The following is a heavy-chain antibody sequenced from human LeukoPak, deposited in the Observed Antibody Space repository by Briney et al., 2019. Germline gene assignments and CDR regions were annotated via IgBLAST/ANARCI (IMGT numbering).Heavy chain of an antibody. CDR1: DGSFSDYN. V-gene: IGHV4-34*01. Sequence: PSETLSLTCAVYDGSFSDYNWSWIRQSPGKGLQWIGEIHHSGGTNYSPSLKSRATLSVDTSKNQLSLKLSSVTAADTAVYYCVRNGYDSSGYHFSSDSRGRGTLVTVSS. CDR3: VRNGYDSSGYHFSSDS. CDR2: IHHSGGT. J-gene: IGHJ4*02. D-gene: IGHD3-22*01.